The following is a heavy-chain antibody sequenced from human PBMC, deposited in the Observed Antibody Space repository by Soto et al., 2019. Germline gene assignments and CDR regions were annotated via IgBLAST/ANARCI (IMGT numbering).Heavy chain of an antibody. Sequence: ASVKVSCKASGYTFTSYAMHWVRQAPGQRLEWMGWINAGNGNRKYSQKFQGRVTITRDTSASTAYMELSSLRSEDTAVYYCARGPGGPDGPGDYWGKGTLVTVSS. V-gene: IGHV1-3*01. CDR2: INAGNGNR. J-gene: IGHJ4*02. CDR1: GYTFTSYA. CDR3: ARGPGGPDGPGDY. D-gene: IGHD2-15*01.